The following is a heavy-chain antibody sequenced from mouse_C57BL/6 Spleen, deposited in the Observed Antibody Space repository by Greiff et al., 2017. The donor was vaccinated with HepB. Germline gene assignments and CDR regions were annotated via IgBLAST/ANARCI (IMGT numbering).Heavy chain of an antibody. V-gene: IGHV1-82*01. CDR2: IYPGDGDT. J-gene: IGHJ3*01. CDR1: GYAFSSSW. D-gene: IGHD1-1*01. Sequence: QVQLKESGPELVKPGASVKISCKASGYAFSSSWMNWVKQRPGKGLEWIGRIYPGDGDTNYNGKFKGKATLTADKSSSTAYMQLSSLTSEDSAVYVCARWDYYGSSWFAYWGQGTLVTVSA. CDR3: ARWDYYGSSWFAY.